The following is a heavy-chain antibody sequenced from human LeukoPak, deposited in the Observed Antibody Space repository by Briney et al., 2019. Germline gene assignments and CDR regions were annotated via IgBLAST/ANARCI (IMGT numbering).Heavy chain of an antibody. D-gene: IGHD1-26*01. CDR1: GYTFTSYD. V-gene: IGHV1-8*03. CDR2: MNPNSGNT. J-gene: IGHJ3*02. Sequence: GASVKVPCKASGYTFTSYDINWVRQATGQGLEWMGWMNPNSGNTGYAQKFQGRVTITRNTSISTAYMELSSLRSEDTAVYYCARVPVGADAFDIWGQGTMVTVFS. CDR3: ARVPVGADAFDI.